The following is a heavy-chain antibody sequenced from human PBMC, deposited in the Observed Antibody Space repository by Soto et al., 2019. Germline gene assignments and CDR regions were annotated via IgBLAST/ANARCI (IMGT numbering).Heavy chain of an antibody. J-gene: IGHJ5*02. V-gene: IGHV1-8*01. CDR2: MNPNSGNT. CDR3: ARGLDFGWSSSWSLPIIS. CDR1: GYTFTSYD. D-gene: IGHD6-13*01. Sequence: ASVKVSCKASGYTFTSYDINWVRQATGQGLEWMGWMNPNSGNTGYAQKFQGRVTMTRNTSISTAYMELSSLRSEDTAVYYCARGLDFGWSSSWSLPIISWGQGTLVTVSS.